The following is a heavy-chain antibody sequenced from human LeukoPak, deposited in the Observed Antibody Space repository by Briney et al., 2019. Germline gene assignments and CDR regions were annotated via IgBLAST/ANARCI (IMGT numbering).Heavy chain of an antibody. V-gene: IGHV4-39*01. CDR3: ARHPKRLGSSSWYLFLDI. CDR2: IYYSGST. CDR1: GGSISSSSYY. Sequence: SETLSLTRTVSGGSISSSSYYWGWIRQPPGKGLEWIGSIYYSGSTYYNPSLKSRVAISVDTSKNQFSLKLSSVTAADTAVYYCARHPKRLGSSSWYLFLDIRGQGTMVTVSS. J-gene: IGHJ3*02. D-gene: IGHD6-13*01.